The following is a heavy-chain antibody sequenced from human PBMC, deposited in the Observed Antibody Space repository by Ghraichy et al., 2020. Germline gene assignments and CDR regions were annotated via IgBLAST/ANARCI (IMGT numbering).Heavy chain of an antibody. J-gene: IGHJ4*02. CDR1: GFTFSSYW. D-gene: IGHD3-10*01. Sequence: GGSLRLSCAASGFTFSSYWMHWVRQAPGKGLVWVSRINPDASDTGYADSVKGRFTISRDNAKNTVYLQMNSLRAEDTAVYYCARGSGSYSNDYWGQGTLVTVSS. CDR2: INPDASDT. CDR3: ARGSGSYSNDY. V-gene: IGHV3-74*01.